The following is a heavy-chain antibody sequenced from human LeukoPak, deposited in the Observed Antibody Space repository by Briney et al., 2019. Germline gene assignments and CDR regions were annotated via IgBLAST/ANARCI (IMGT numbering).Heavy chain of an antibody. V-gene: IGHV3-64*01. CDR3: ARVAAFGTAAFDI. CDR1: GFILSSYS. J-gene: IGHJ3*02. CDR2: ISSSGGST. D-gene: IGHD6-13*01. Sequence: GGSLRLSCAASGFILSSYSMHSVRQAPGEGLEFVSAISSSGGSTYYANSVKGRFTISRDTSKNTLYLQMGSLRPEDMAVYYCARVAAFGTAAFDIWGQGTTVTVSS.